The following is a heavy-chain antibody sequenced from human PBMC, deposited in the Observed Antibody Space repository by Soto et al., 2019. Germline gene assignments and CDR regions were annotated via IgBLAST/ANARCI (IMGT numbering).Heavy chain of an antibody. V-gene: IGHV2-5*02. CDR2: IYWDDDK. CDR1: GFSLSTSGVG. D-gene: IGHD3-10*01. Sequence: QITLKESGPTLVKPTQTLTLTCTFSGFSLSTSGVGVGWIRQPPGKALEWLALIYWDDDKRYNPSLKSRLTITKDTPKNQVVLTMTNMDPVDTATYYCAHRTGSGTEYYFDYWGQGTLVTVSS. J-gene: IGHJ4*02. CDR3: AHRTGSGTEYYFDY.